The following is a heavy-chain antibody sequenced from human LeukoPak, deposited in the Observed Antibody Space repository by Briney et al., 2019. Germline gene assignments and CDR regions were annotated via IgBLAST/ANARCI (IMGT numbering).Heavy chain of an antibody. CDR1: GFTVSSNS. J-gene: IGHJ4*02. D-gene: IGHD6-19*01. V-gene: IGHV3-53*01. CDR2: IYSDNT. CDR3: ARGDSSGWYDSYYFDY. Sequence: GGSLRPSCTVSGFTVSSNSMSWVRQAPGKGLEWVSFIYSDNTHYADSVKGRFTISRDNSKNTLYLQMNSLRAEDTAVYYCARGDSSGWYDSYYFDYWGQGTLVTVSS.